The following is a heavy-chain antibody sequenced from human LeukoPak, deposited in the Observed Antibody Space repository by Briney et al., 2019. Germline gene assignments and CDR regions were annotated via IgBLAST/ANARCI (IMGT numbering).Heavy chain of an antibody. J-gene: IGHJ6*02. CDR2: ISAYNGNT. V-gene: IGHV1-18*01. Sequence: ASVKVSCKASGYTFTSYGISWVRQAPGQGLEWMGWISAYNGNTNYAQKFQGRVTITADESTSTAYMELSSLRSEDTAVYYCAREVRIAVIKNYYGMDVWGQGTTVTVSS. CDR3: AREVRIAVIKNYYGMDV. D-gene: IGHD6-19*01. CDR1: GYTFTSYG.